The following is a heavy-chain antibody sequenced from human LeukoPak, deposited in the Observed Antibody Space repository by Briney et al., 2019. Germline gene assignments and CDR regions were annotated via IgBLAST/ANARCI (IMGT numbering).Heavy chain of an antibody. J-gene: IGHJ4*02. D-gene: IGHD3-22*01. CDR1: GYIFTSYY. V-gene: IGHV1-46*01. Sequence: ASVTVSFTSSGYIFTSYYMHWLRHAPGQGLEWVGLINPTGGSTTYAQNFHGRVTMTRDTSTTTVYMEVSSLRSEDTAVYYCARAGYDSSGYYSYWGQGTLVTVSS. CDR2: INPTGGST. CDR3: ARAGYDSSGYYSY.